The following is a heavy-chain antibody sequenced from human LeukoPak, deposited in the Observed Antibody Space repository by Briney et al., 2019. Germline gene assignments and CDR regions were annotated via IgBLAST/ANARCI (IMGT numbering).Heavy chain of an antibody. Sequence: SQTLSLTCTVSGGSISSGSYYWSWIRQPAGKGLEWIGRIYTSGSTKYNPSLKSRVTISVDRSKNQFSLKLSSVTAADTAVYYCARTYCGGDCRGYYYHYYMDVWGKGTTVTISS. CDR3: ARTYCGGDCRGYYYHYYMDV. V-gene: IGHV4-61*02. J-gene: IGHJ6*03. CDR2: IYTSGST. D-gene: IGHD2-21*02. CDR1: GGSISSGSYY.